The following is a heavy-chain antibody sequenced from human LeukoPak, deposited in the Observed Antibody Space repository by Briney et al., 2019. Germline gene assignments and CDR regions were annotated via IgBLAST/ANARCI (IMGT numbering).Heavy chain of an antibody. D-gene: IGHD3-9*01. CDR1: GFTFSTYW. V-gene: IGHV3-74*03. Sequence: GGSLRLSCAASGFTFSTYWMHWVRQAPGKGLEWVARVSPEGSRTTYADSVKGRFTISGDNDRNTLYLQMNSLRVEDTAVYYCARDLDWLLFDYWGQGTLATVSS. J-gene: IGHJ4*02. CDR3: ARDLDWLLFDY. CDR2: VSPEGSRT.